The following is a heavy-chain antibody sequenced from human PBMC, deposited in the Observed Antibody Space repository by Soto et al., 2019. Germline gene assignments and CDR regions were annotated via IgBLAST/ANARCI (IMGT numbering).Heavy chain of an antibody. J-gene: IGHJ5*02. CDR3: ARVRGRLLRFDP. V-gene: IGHV4-30-4*01. CDR1: GGSISSGDYY. D-gene: IGHD2-15*01. Sequence: PSETLSLTCTVSGGSISSGDYYLRWIRQPPGKGLEWIGYIYYSGSTNYNPSLKSRVTISVDTSKNQFSLKLSSVTAADTAVYYCARVRGRLLRFDPWGQGTLVTVSS. CDR2: IYYSGST.